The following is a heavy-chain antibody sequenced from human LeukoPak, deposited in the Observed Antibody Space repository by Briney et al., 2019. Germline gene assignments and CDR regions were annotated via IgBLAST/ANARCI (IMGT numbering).Heavy chain of an antibody. CDR2: ISTHNGDT. D-gene: IGHD1-26*01. V-gene: IGHV1-18*01. J-gene: IGHJ4*02. Sequence: ASVKVSCKASGYTFPNYGITWVRQAPGQGLEWMGCISTHNGDTNYAQNLQDRVTMTTDTSTSTAYMELRSLRSDDTAVYYCARGRGSTSRYWGQGTLVTVSS. CDR3: ARGRGSTSRY. CDR1: GYTFPNYG.